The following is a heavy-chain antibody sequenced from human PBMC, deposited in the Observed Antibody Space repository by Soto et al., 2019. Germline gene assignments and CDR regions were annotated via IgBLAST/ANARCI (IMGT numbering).Heavy chain of an antibody. CDR2: INPNSGGT. D-gene: IGHD5-18*01. Sequence: ASVKVSCKASGYTFTGYYMHWVRQAPGQGLEWMGWINPNSGGTNYAQKFQGWVTMTRDTSISTAYMELSRLRSDDTAVYYCALTATGAGWGSSFDYWGQGTLVTVSS. J-gene: IGHJ4*02. V-gene: IGHV1-2*04. CDR3: ALTATGAGWGSSFDY. CDR1: GYTFTGYY.